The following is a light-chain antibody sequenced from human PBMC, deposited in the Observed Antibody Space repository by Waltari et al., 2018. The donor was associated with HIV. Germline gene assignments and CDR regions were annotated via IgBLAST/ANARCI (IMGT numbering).Light chain of an antibody. CDR2: AAS. V-gene: IGKV1-39*01. J-gene: IGKJ2*01. CDR3: QQSYSTVYT. CDR1: QSISSF. Sequence: DIQMTQSPSSLSASVGDTVTITCRASQSISSFLNWYQQKPGKAPKVLIFAASSLQSGVPSRSSGSGSGTDFTLTISSLQPEDFATYYCQQSYSTVYTFGQGTKLEIK.